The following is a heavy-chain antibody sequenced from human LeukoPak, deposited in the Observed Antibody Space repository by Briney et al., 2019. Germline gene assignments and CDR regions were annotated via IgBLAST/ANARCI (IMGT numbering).Heavy chain of an antibody. CDR3: ARDLAYYDFWSGYYGMDV. Sequence: GGSLRLSCAASGFTFSSYSMNWVRQAPGKGLERVSSISSSSSYIYYADSVKGRFTISRDNAKNSLYLQMNSLRAEDTAVYYCARDLAYYDFWSGYYGMDVWGQGTTVTVSS. CDR1: GFTFSSYS. CDR2: ISSSSSYI. J-gene: IGHJ6*02. V-gene: IGHV3-21*01. D-gene: IGHD3-3*01.